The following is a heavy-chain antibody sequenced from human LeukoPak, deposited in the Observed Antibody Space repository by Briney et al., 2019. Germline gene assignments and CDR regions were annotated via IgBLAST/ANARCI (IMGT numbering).Heavy chain of an antibody. V-gene: IGHV1-46*01. CDR2: INPSGGIT. Sequence: ASVKVSCKASGYTFTSYYMNWVRQAPGQGLEWMGIINPSGGITSYAQKFQGRITMTRDTSTSTVHMELSSLRSEDTAVYYCARMSGYCSSGSCYTDNWFDPWGQGTLVTVSS. J-gene: IGHJ5*02. CDR1: GYTFTSYY. D-gene: IGHD2-2*02. CDR3: ARMSGYCSSGSCYTDNWFDP.